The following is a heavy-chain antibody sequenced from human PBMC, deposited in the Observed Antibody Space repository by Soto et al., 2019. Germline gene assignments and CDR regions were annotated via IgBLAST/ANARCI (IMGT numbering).Heavy chain of an antibody. CDR1: GFTFSSYG. CDR3: XXXXXXXXXXXXI. CDR2: IWYDGSNK. J-gene: IGHJ3*02. V-gene: IGHV3-33*01. Sequence: QVQLVESGGGVVQPGRSLRLSCAASGFTFSSYGMHWVRQAPGKGLEWVAVIWYDGSNKYYADSVKGRFTISRDNSKNTLYLQMNSLRAXXXXXXXXXXXXXXXXXXXXIWGQGTMVTVSS.